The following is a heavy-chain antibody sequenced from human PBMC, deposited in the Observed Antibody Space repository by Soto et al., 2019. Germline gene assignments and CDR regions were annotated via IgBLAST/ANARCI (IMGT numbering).Heavy chain of an antibody. Sequence: PSETLSLTCAASGYSISSGYYWGRIRQPPGKGLEWIGSIYHSGSTYYNPSLKSRVTISVDTSKNQFSLKLSSVTAADTAVYYCARVYGDYVQHENWFDPWGQGTLVTVSA. D-gene: IGHD4-17*01. J-gene: IGHJ5*02. CDR1: GYSISSGYY. CDR2: IYHSGST. V-gene: IGHV4-38-2*01. CDR3: ARVYGDYVQHENWFDP.